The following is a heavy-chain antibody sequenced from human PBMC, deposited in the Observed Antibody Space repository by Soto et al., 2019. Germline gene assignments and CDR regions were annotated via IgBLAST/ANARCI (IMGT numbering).Heavy chain of an antibody. D-gene: IGHD3-3*02. V-gene: IGHV1-69*12. CDR2: IMPVFATP. CDR3: ARDKGRQQLGGNYYYILDV. J-gene: IGHJ6*02. CDR1: GGTFSTSA. Sequence: QVQLVQSGAEVKKPGSSVKVSCKASGGTFSTSAISWVRQAPGQGLEWVGGIMPVFATPDYAQKFQGRVTISADESTTTAYLELTSLRTDETAVYYCARDKGRQQLGGNYYYILDVWGQGTAIIVSS.